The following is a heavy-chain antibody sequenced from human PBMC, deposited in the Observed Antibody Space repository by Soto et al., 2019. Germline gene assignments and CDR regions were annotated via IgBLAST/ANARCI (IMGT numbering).Heavy chain of an antibody. CDR1: GGSFSGYY. J-gene: IGHJ4*02. CDR2: INHSGST. Sequence: SETLSLTCAVYGGSFSGYYWSWIRQPPGKGLEWIGEINHSGSTNYNPSLKSRVTISVDTSKNQFSLKLSSVTAADTAVYYCASVSGVVVAASFDYWGQGTLVTVSS. D-gene: IGHD2-15*01. V-gene: IGHV4-34*01. CDR3: ASVSGVVVAASFDY.